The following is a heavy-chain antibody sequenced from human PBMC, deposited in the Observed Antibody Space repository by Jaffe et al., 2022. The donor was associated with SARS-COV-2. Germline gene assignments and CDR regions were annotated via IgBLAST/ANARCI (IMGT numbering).Heavy chain of an antibody. CDR1: GFTFSSYA. Sequence: EVQLLESGGGLVQPGGSLRLSCAASGFTFSSYAMSWVRQAPGKGLEWVSAISGSGGSTYYADSVKGRFTISRDNSKNTLYLQMNSLRAEDTAVYYCAKDWVSQPYSGYDFFFEGNPGIDYWGQGTLVTVSS. CDR2: ISGSGGST. J-gene: IGHJ4*02. D-gene: IGHD5-12*01. V-gene: IGHV3-23*01. CDR3: AKDWVSQPYSGYDFFFEGNPGIDY.